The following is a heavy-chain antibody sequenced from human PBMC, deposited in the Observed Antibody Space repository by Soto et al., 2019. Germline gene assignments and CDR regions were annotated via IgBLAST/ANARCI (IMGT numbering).Heavy chain of an antibody. CDR3: ARAGYGDYGVYYYYGMDV. Sequence: EVQLVESGGGLVQPGGSLRLSCAASGFTFSSYSMNWVRQAPGKGLEWVSYISSSSSTIYYADSVKGRFTISRDNAKNSLYLQMNSLRDEDTAVYYCARAGYGDYGVYYYYGMDVWGQVTTVTVSS. CDR1: GFTFSSYS. D-gene: IGHD4-17*01. J-gene: IGHJ6*02. V-gene: IGHV3-48*02. CDR2: ISSSSSTI.